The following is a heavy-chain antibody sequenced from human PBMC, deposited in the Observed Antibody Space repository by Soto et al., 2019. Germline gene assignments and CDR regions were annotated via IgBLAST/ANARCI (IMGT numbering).Heavy chain of an antibody. D-gene: IGHD2-2*01. CDR3: ERLGIVPPRAFDI. J-gene: IGHJ3*02. CDR1: GFTFSSYW. CDR2: IKQDGSEK. V-gene: IGHV3-7*03. Sequence: PGGSLRLSCAASGFTFSSYWMSWVRQAPGKGLEGVANIKQDGSEKYYVDSVKGRLTISRENAKNSLYMHMNSLRAEDTDVYYCERLGIVPPRAFDIWGQGTQVTVSS.